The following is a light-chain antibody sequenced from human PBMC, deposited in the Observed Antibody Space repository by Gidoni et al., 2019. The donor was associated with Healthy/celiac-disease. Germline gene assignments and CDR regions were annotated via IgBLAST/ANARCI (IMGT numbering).Light chain of an antibody. CDR3: SSYTSSSTRV. CDR2: EVS. Sequence: QSALTQPASVSGSPGQSITISCTGTSSDVGGYNYVSWYQQHPGKAPKLMIYEVSKRPSGVSNRCSGSKSGNTASLTISGLQAEDEADYYCSSYTSSSTRVFGTGTKVTVL. J-gene: IGLJ1*01. V-gene: IGLV2-14*01. CDR1: SSDVGGYNY.